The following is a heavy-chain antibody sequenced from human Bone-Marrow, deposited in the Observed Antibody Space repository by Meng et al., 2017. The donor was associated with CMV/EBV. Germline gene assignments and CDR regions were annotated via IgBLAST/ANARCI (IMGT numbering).Heavy chain of an antibody. D-gene: IGHD6-19*01. CDR1: GDSVSSNSAA. J-gene: IGHJ6*02. V-gene: IGHV6-1*01. CDR2: TYYRSKRYN. Sequence: LRLSCAIYGDSVSSNSAAWNWIRQSPSRGLEWRGRTYYRSKRYNDYAVYVKSLITITTDTSKTQFSLQLNSLTPEDTAVYYCARGGWRSDYYGMDVWGQGTTVTVSS. CDR3: ARGGWRSDYYGMDV.